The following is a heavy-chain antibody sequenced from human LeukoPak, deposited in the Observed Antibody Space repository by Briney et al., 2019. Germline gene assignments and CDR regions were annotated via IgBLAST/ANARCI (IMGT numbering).Heavy chain of an antibody. CDR1: GFTFSSYA. J-gene: IGHJ4*02. CDR2: ISYDGSNK. D-gene: IGHD1-1*01. Sequence: GGSLRLSCAASGFTFSSYAMHWVRQAPGKGLEWVAVISYDGSNKYYADSVKGRFTISRDNSKNTLYLQMNSLRAEDTAVYYCATRQNSDWGQGTLVTVSS. CDR3: ATRQNSD. V-gene: IGHV3-30-3*01.